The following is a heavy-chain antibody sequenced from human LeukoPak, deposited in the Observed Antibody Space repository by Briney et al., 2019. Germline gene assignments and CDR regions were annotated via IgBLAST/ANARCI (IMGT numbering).Heavy chain of an antibody. CDR3: AKVAGSSGGPFDY. D-gene: IGHD6-19*01. CDR2: IRYDGSNK. CDR1: GFTFSSYG. Sequence: PGGSLRLSCAASGFTFSSYGMHWVRQAPGKGLEWVAFIRYDGSNKYYADSVKGRSTISRDNSKNTLYLQMNSLRAEDTAVYYGAKVAGSSGGPFDYWGQGTLVTVSS. J-gene: IGHJ4*02. V-gene: IGHV3-30*02.